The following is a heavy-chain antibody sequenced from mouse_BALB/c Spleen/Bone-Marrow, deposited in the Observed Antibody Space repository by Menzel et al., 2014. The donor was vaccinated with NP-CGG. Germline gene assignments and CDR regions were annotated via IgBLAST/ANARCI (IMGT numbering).Heavy chain of an antibody. J-gene: IGHJ2*01. CDR1: GFNIKDTY. CDR2: IDPANGNT. CDR3: ARYSYGSRGYYFDY. V-gene: IGHV14-3*02. Sequence: EVQGVESGAELVKPGASVKLSCTASGFNIKDTYMHWVKQRPEQGLEWIGRIDPANGNTKYDPKFQGKATITADTSSNTAYLQLSGLTSEDTAVYYCARYSYGSRGYYFDYWGQGTTLTVSS. D-gene: IGHD1-1*01.